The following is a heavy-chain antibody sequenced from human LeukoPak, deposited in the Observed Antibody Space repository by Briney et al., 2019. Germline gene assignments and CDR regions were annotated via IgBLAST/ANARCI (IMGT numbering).Heavy chain of an antibody. V-gene: IGHV4-4*02. CDR3: ASWSTRFPSY. CDR1: GGSIGTTHW. D-gene: IGHD3-3*01. CDR2: IFHSGAT. J-gene: IGHJ4*02. Sequence: TETLSLTCAVSGGSIGTTHWWGWVRQPPGKGLEWIGEIFHSGATNYRPSLRSRVTISLDKSKNQFSLKLSSVTAADTAVYYCASWSTRFPSYWGQGTLVIVSS.